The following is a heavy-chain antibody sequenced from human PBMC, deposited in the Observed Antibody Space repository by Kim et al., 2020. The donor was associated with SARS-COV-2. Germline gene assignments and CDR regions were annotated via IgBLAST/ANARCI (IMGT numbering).Heavy chain of an antibody. Sequence: NPSLKSRVTISVDTSKNQLSLKLSSVTAADTAVYYCARGGRRSPAWYFDLWGRGTLVTVSS. V-gene: IGHV4-59*09. CDR3: ARGGRRSPAWYFDL. J-gene: IGHJ2*01.